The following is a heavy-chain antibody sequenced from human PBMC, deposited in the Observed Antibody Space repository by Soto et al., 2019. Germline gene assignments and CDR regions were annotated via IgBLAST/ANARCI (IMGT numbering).Heavy chain of an antibody. J-gene: IGHJ6*02. V-gene: IGHV1-69*01. CDR3: AKVRYSSPMGYYYGMDV. D-gene: IGHD6-19*01. Sequence: QAQLEQSGGEVKKPGSSVKVSCKASRVAFSKFIVTWVRQAPGLGLEWVGGIIPIFGTANYAQKCQGRVPITADESTSTSYMEVNNLRSEDTAVYYCAKVRYSSPMGYYYGMDVWGQGTTVTVSS. CDR1: RVAFSKFI. CDR2: IIPIFGTA.